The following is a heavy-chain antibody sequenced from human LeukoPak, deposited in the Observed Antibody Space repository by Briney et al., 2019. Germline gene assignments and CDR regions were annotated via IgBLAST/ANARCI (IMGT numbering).Heavy chain of an antibody. CDR3: ARVERGMIVVAPNWFDP. J-gene: IGHJ5*02. V-gene: IGHV4-31*03. D-gene: IGHD3-22*01. CDR2: LYYSGST. CDR1: GGSLSSGGYY. Sequence: PSQTLSLTCTVSGGSLSSGGYYCSWIRQHPGKGLEWIGYLYYSGSTYYNPSLKSRVTISVDTSKNQFYLKLSSVTDADTAVYYCARVERGMIVVAPNWFDPWGQGTLVTVSS.